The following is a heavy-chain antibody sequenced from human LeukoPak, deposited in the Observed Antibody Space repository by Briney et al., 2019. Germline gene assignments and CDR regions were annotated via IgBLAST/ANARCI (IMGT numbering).Heavy chain of an antibody. V-gene: IGHV3-30*18. CDR3: AKEGSYDYVWGSYRPYYYYGMDV. J-gene: IGHJ6*02. D-gene: IGHD3-16*02. CDR1: GFTFSSYT. Sequence: GGSLRLSCAASGFTFSSYTMNWVRQAPGKGLEWVAVISYDGSNKYYADSVKGRFTISRDNSKNTLYLQMNSLRAEDTAVYYCAKEGSYDYVWGSYRPYYYYGMDVWGQGTTVTVSS. CDR2: ISYDGSNK.